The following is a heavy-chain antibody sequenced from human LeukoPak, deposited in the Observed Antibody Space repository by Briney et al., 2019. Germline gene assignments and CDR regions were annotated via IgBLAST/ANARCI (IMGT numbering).Heavy chain of an antibody. CDR3: ARDRVAAAGTTYYYYMDV. V-gene: IGHV3-43D*03. D-gene: IGHD6-13*01. CDR1: GFTFDDYA. Sequence: GGSLRLSCAASGFTFDDYAMHWVRQAPGKGLEWVSLISWDGGSTYYADSVKGRFTISRDNAKNSLYLQMNSLRAEDTAVYYCARDRVAAAGTTYYYYMDVWGKGTTVTVSS. J-gene: IGHJ6*03. CDR2: ISWDGGST.